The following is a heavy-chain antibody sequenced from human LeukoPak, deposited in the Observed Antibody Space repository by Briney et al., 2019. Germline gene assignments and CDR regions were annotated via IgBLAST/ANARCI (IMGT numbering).Heavy chain of an antibody. CDR1: GFTFSNYA. Sequence: GSLRLSCAASGFTFSNYAMSWVRQSPGKGLEWVSSIGGSGGSTHYADSVKGRFTISRDNSKNTMYLQMSSLRAEDTAVFYCARAKAVGDYYFDYWGQGTLVTVSS. CDR3: ARAKAVGDYYFDY. V-gene: IGHV3-23*01. D-gene: IGHD2-21*01. J-gene: IGHJ4*02. CDR2: IGGSGGST.